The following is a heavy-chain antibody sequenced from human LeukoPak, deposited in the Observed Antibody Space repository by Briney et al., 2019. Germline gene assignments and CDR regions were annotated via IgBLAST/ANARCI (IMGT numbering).Heavy chain of an antibody. CDR1: GFTFGSYW. Sequence: PGGSLRLSCAASGFTFGSYWMTWVRQAPGKGLEWVANIKQDGSEKYYVDSVKGRFTISRDNAKNSLYVQMNSLRAEDTAVYYCARDLLEYSSSSLGYWGQGTLVTVSS. D-gene: IGHD6-6*01. CDR2: IKQDGSEK. J-gene: IGHJ4*02. CDR3: ARDLLEYSSSSLGY. V-gene: IGHV3-7*01.